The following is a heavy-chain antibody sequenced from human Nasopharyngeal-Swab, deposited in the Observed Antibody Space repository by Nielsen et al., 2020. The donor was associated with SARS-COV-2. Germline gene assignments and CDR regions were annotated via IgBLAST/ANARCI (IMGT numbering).Heavy chain of an antibody. V-gene: IGHV5-51*01. D-gene: IGHD7-27*01. CDR1: GYSFTSYW. J-gene: IGHJ4*02. CDR3: ARGEFNWGYIVY. Sequence: PRQGSGYSFTSYWIGWVRQMPGKGLEWMGIIYPGDSDTRYSPSFQGQVTISADKSISTAYLQWSSLKASDTAMYYCARGEFNWGYIVYWGQGTLVTVSS. CDR2: IYPGDSDT.